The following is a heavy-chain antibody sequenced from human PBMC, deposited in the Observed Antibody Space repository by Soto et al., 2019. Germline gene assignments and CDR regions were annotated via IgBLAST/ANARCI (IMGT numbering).Heavy chain of an antibody. CDR1: GYTFTGYY. Sequence: GASVKVSCKASGYTFTGYYMHWVRQAPGQGLEWMGWINPNSGGTNYAQKFQGWVTMTRDTSISTAYMELSRLRSDDTAVYYCARAAEVEYYDFWSGYYKSPFDYWGQGTLVTVSS. J-gene: IGHJ4*02. CDR2: INPNSGGT. D-gene: IGHD3-3*01. V-gene: IGHV1-2*04. CDR3: ARAAEVEYYDFWSGYYKSPFDY.